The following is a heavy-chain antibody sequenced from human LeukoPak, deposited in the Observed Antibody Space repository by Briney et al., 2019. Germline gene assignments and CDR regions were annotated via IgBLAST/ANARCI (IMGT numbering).Heavy chain of an antibody. CDR3: ASHCSSTSCYADYYYMDV. CDR1: GGTFSSSG. J-gene: IGHJ6*03. Sequence: SVKVSCKASGGTFSSSGISWVRQAPGQGLEWMGGIIPMIGTPNYAQKFQGRVTITADESTSTAYMELSSLRSEDTAVYYCASHCSSTSCYADYYYMDVRGKGTTVTVSS. CDR2: IIPMIGTP. D-gene: IGHD2-2*01. V-gene: IGHV1-69*13.